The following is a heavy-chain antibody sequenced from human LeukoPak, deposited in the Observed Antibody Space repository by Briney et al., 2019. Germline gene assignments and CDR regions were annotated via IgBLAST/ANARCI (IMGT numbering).Heavy chain of an antibody. CDR3: ARAGAYDSSGYYLDY. V-gene: IGHV1-18*01. J-gene: IGHJ4*02. D-gene: IGHD3-22*01. CDR2: ISAYNGNT. Sequence: ASVKVSCKASGYTFTSYGISWVRQAPGQGLEWMGWISAYNGNTNYAQKLQGRVTMTTDTSTSTAHMELRSLRSDDTAVYYCARAGAYDSSGYYLDYWGQGTLVTVSS. CDR1: GYTFTSYG.